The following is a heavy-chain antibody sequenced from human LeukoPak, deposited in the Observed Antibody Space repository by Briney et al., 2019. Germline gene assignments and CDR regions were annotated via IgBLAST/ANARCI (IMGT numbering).Heavy chain of an antibody. CDR1: GYTFTSYA. V-gene: IGHV7-4-1*02. Sequence: ASVKVSCKASGYTFTSYAMNWVRQAPGQGLEWMGWINTNTGNPTYAQGFTGRFVFSLDTSVSTAYLQISSLKAEDTAVYYCSRSQPSELYPYRYLSVAALGYWGQGTLVTVSS. CDR2: INTNTGNP. D-gene: IGHD6-6*01. J-gene: IGHJ4*02. CDR3: SRSQPSELYPYRYLSVAALGY.